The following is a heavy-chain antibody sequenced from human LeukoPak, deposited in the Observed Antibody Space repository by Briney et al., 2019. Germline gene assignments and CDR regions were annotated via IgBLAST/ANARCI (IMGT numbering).Heavy chain of an antibody. Sequence: ASVKVSCKASGYTFTSYGISWVRQAPGQGLEWMGWISAYNGNTNYAQKLQGRVTMTTDTSTSTAYMELRSLRSDDTAVYYCARPSVAAAGPIWFDPWGQGTLVTVSS. CDR3: ARPSVAAAGPIWFDP. CDR2: ISAYNGNT. D-gene: IGHD6-13*01. CDR1: GYTFTSYG. J-gene: IGHJ5*02. V-gene: IGHV1-18*01.